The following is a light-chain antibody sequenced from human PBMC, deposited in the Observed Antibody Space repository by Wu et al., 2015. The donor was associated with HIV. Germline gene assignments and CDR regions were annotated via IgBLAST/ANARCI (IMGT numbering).Light chain of an antibody. Sequence: VLTQSPVTLSVSPGERAILSCRASQRVLYSLAWFLQKPGQAPRLLIYGASIRATGVPARFSGSGSETEFTLTISSVQSEDFGIYICQQYYDLPWTFGRRDQ. V-gene: IGKV3-15*01. CDR3: QQYYDLPWT. CDR1: QRVLYS. CDR2: GAS. J-gene: IGKJ1*01.